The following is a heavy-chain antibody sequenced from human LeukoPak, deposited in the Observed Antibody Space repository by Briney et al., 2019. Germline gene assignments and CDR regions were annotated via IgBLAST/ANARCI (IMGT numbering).Heavy chain of an antibody. Sequence: GASVKVSCKASGYTFTNYVIYWVRQAPGQRLEWMGWINTGNGNTKYSKRFRGRVTVTRDTSATTAYMELSSPRSEDTAVYYCARALSSTSLVGMDVWGKGTTVTVSS. V-gene: IGHV1-3*04. D-gene: IGHD2-2*01. J-gene: IGHJ6*04. CDR1: GYTFTNYV. CDR2: INTGNGNT. CDR3: ARALSSTSLVGMDV.